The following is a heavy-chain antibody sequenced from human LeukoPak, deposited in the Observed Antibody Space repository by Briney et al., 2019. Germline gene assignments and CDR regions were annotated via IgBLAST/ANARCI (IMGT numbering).Heavy chain of an antibody. Sequence: GAPLKVSSAAPGYTFTNHGISWVRQAPGQRLEWMGWISTYYGNTNYVQKLQGRVTVTTDTSTSTAFMELRSLRSDDTAVYYCARDEGYCTITTCYRNWFDPWGQGTLVTVSS. CDR3: ARDEGYCTITTCYRNWFDP. J-gene: IGHJ5*02. CDR1: GYTFTNHG. D-gene: IGHD2-2*01. V-gene: IGHV1-18*01. CDR2: ISTYYGNT.